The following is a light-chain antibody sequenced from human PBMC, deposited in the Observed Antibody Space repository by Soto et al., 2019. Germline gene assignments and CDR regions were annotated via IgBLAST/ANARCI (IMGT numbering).Light chain of an antibody. Sequence: DIHMTQSPSTLSASVGDRVTITCRASQSISIWLAWYQQKPGKAPNLLIYKTSSLESGVPSRFSGSGSGTEFILTISSLQPDDFATYYCQHYNDYSWTFGQGTKVEIK. J-gene: IGKJ1*01. CDR3: QHYNDYSWT. CDR1: QSISIW. V-gene: IGKV1-5*03. CDR2: KTS.